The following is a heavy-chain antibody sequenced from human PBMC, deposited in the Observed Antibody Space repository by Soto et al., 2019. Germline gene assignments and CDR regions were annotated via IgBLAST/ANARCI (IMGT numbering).Heavy chain of an antibody. V-gene: IGHV1-8*01. CDR1: GYTFTSYD. D-gene: IGHD3-10*01. J-gene: IGHJ6*03. CDR2: MNPNSGNT. CDR3: ARVDYGSGSYYITSNYYYYMDV. Sequence: ASVKVSCKASGYTFTSYDINWVRQATGQGLEWMGWMNPNSGNTGYAQKFQGRVTMTRNTSISTAYLELSSLGSEDTAVYYCARVDYGSGSYYITSNYYYYMDVWGKGTTVTVSS.